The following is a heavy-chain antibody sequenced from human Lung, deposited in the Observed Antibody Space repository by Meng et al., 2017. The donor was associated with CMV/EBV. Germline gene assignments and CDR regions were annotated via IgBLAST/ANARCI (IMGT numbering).Heavy chain of an antibody. Sequence: GGSLRLXCAASGFTFSSYSMNWVRQAPGKGLEWVSSISSSSSYIYYADSVKGRFTISRDNAKNSLYLQMNSLRAEDTAVYYCARDHSSSGPRDYWGQGTVVTVSS. V-gene: IGHV3-21*01. D-gene: IGHD6-6*01. CDR1: GFTFSSYS. CDR3: ARDHSSSGPRDY. CDR2: ISSSSSYI. J-gene: IGHJ4*02.